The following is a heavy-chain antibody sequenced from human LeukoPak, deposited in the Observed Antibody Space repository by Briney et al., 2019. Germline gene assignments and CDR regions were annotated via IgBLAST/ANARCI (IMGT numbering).Heavy chain of an antibody. D-gene: IGHD3-9*01. J-gene: IGHJ3*02. CDR2: IYTSGST. Sequence: PSETLSLTCTVSGGSISSYYWSWIRQPAGKGLEWIGRIYTSGSTNYNPSLKSRVTMSVDTSKNQFSLKLSSVTAADTAVYYRARDGDYDILTGYLHAFDIWGQGTMVTVSS. CDR1: GGSISSYY. CDR3: ARDGDYDILTGYLHAFDI. V-gene: IGHV4-4*07.